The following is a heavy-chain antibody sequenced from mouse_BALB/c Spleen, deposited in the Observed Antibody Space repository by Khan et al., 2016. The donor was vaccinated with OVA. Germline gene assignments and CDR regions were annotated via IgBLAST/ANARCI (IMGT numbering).Heavy chain of an antibody. D-gene: IGHD1-1*01. CDR1: GYSITSNYA. CDR2: ISYSDST. J-gene: IGHJ2*01. V-gene: IGHV3-2*02. CDR3: ARGNYYGYYFDY. Sequence: EVQLVESGPGLVKPSQSLSLTCTVTGYSITSNYAWNWIRQFPGNKLEWMGYISYSDSTSYNPSLKRRISITRDTSQNQFFLQLNSVTTEDTATYYCARGNYYGYYFDYWGQGTTLTVSS.